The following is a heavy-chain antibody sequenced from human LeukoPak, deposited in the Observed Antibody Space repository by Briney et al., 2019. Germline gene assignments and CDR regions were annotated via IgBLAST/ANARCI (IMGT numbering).Heavy chain of an antibody. CDR2: ISGSGGST. CDR1: GFTFSDYY. Sequence: PGGSLRLSCAASGFTFSDYYMSWIRQAPGKGLEWVSAISGSGGSTYYADSVKGRFTISRDNSKNTLYLQMNSLRAEDTAVYYCAKGRYYYDSSGQKGHFDYWGQGTLVTVSS. J-gene: IGHJ4*02. D-gene: IGHD3-22*01. V-gene: IGHV3-23*01. CDR3: AKGRYYYDSSGQKGHFDY.